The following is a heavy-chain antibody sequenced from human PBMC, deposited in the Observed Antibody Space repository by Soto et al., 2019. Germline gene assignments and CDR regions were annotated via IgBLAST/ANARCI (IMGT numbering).Heavy chain of an antibody. CDR3: VSFNVCLGELFKYYYYYYYMDD. V-gene: IGHV1-8*01. J-gene: IGHJ6*03. D-gene: IGHD3-16*01. CDR1: GYTFTSYV. CDR2: MNPNSGKT. Sequence: ASAKVSCKASGYTFTSYVINWVRQATGQGVEWMGWMNPNSGKTGYAQKFQGSVTMTRTTSISTAYMELSSLRSMDTAVYVCVSFNVCLGELFKYYYYYYYMDDWGKGTTVTVSS.